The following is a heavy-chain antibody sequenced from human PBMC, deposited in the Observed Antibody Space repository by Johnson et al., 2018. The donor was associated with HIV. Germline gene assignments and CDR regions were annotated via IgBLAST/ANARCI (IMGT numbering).Heavy chain of an antibody. V-gene: IGHV3-30-3*01. Sequence: QVQLVESWGGVVQPGRSLRLSCAASGFTFSSYAMHWVRQAPGKGLEWVAVISYDGSNKYYADSVKGRFTISRDNSKNRLYLQMNSLTAADTAVYYCVREHRADESFDLWGQGTMVTVSS. J-gene: IGHJ3*01. D-gene: IGHD1-14*01. CDR1: GFTFSSYA. CDR2: ISYDGSNK. CDR3: VREHRADESFDL.